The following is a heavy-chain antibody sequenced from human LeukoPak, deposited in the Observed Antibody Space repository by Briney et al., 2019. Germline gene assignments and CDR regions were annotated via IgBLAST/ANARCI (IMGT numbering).Heavy chain of an antibody. CDR1: GYSISSGYY. CDR3: ARVVLVTPSIGAFDI. J-gene: IGHJ3*02. D-gene: IGHD2-21*02. CDR2: IYHSGST. V-gene: IGHV4-38-2*02. Sequence: SETLSLTCTVSGYSISSGYYWGWIRQPPGKGLEWIGSIYHSGSTYYNPSLKSRVTISVDTSKNQFSLKLSSVTAAGTAVYYCARVVLVTPSIGAFDIRGQGTMVTVSS.